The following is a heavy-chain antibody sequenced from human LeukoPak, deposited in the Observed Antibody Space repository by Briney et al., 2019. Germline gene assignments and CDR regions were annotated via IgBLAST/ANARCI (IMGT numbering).Heavy chain of an antibody. J-gene: IGHJ4*02. CDR1: GFTFSSYG. D-gene: IGHD5-12*01. V-gene: IGHV3-33*01. CDR3: ASSKGPSGYDY. Sequence: GRSLRLSCAASGFTFSSYGMHWVRQAPGKGLEWVAVIWYDGSNKYYADSVKGRFTISRDNSKNTLYLQMNSLRAEDTAVYYCASSKGPSGYDYWGQGTLVTVSS. CDR2: IWYDGSNK.